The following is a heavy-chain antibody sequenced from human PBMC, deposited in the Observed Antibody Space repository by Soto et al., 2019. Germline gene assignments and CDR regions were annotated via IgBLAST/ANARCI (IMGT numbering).Heavy chain of an antibody. CDR2: ISFDGTNN. CDR1: GFSFSTYG. V-gene: IGHV3-33*06. Sequence: QVQLVESGGGVVQPGRSLTLSCAASGFSFSTYGMHWVRQAPGEGLAWVALISFDGTNNYYAGSVKGRFTISRDNSKNTLYLQMNSLRVEDTALYYCAKKEEYDHVWGKSPLDWGQGTLVTVSS. D-gene: IGHD3-16*01. CDR3: AKKEEYDHVWGKSPLD. J-gene: IGHJ4*03.